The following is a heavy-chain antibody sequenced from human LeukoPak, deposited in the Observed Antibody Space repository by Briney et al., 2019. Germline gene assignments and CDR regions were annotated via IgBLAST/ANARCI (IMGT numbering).Heavy chain of an antibody. D-gene: IGHD3-22*01. V-gene: IGHV3-23*01. Sequence: GSLRLSCAASGFTFSSFAMSCVREAAGHGLGWGSAISGSGGSTYYADSVKGRFTISRDNAKTTLYLHMNSLRAEDTAIYYCVKDLRSTRQVVVIDYLNDFWGQGTLVTVSS. CDR1: GFTFSSFA. CDR2: ISGSGGST. J-gene: IGHJ4*02. CDR3: VKDLRSTRQVVVIDYLNDF.